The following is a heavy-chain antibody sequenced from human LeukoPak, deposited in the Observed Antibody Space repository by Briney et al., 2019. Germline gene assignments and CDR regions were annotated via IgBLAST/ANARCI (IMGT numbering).Heavy chain of an antibody. CDR1: GGSMRNYY. CDR2: TYHSGNT. V-gene: IGHV4-59*08. Sequence: SETLSLTCTASGGSMRNYYWSWIRQPPGKGLEWIGYTYHSGNTDYNPSLKSRVTISVDTSKNQFSLKLTSVTAADTAVYYCSRHAKTYYGSGSYSTNFDYWGQGTLVTVSS. CDR3: SRHAKTYYGSGSYSTNFDY. D-gene: IGHD3-10*01. J-gene: IGHJ4*02.